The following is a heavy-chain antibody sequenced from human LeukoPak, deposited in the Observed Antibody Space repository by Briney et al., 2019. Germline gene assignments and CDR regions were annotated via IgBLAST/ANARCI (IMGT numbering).Heavy chain of an antibody. Sequence: PGGSLRLSCAASGFTFSSYSMNWVRQAPGKGLEWVSCISTGSSYIYYADSVKGRFTISRDNAKNSLYLQMNSLRAEDTAVYYCARGSHYYYDSSGYQYPPDYWGQGTLVTVSS. D-gene: IGHD3-22*01. V-gene: IGHV3-21*01. CDR1: GFTFSSYS. CDR3: ARGSHYYYDSSGYQYPPDY. J-gene: IGHJ4*02. CDR2: ISTGSSYI.